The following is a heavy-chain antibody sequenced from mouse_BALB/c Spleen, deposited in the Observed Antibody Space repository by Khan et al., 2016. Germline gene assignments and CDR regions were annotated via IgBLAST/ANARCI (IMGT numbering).Heavy chain of an antibody. CDR3: ARRGAYYGNYEAWFAY. CDR2: ISYSGST. V-gene: IGHV3-2*02. D-gene: IGHD2-10*01. Sequence: EVQLQESGPGLVKPSQSLSLTCTVTGYSITSDYAWNWIRQFPGNKLEWMGYISYSGSTSYNPSLKSRISITRDTSKNQFFLQLNSVTTEDTATYYCARRGAYYGNYEAWFAYWGQGTLVTVSA. CDR1: GYSITSDYA. J-gene: IGHJ3*01.